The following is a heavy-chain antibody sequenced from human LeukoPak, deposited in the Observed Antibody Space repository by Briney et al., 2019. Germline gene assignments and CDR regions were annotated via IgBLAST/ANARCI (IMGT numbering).Heavy chain of an antibody. CDR1: GGSFSGYY. D-gene: IGHD3-10*01. CDR2: INHSGST. J-gene: IGHJ4*02. V-gene: IGHV4-34*01. CDR3: ARGLGSGRDY. Sequence: PSETLSLTCAVYGGSFSGYYWSWIRQPPGKGLEWIGEINHSGSTNYNPSLKSRVTISVDTSKNQFPLKLSSVTAADTAVYYCARGLGSGRDYWGQGTLVTVSS.